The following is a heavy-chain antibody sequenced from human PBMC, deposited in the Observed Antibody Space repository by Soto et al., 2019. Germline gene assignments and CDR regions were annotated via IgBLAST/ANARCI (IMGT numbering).Heavy chain of an antibody. CDR3: ARRGSSGYPPPYYFDY. CDR2: ISAYNGNT. J-gene: IGHJ4*02. Sequence: GASVKVSCKASGYTFTSYCISWVRQAPGQGLEWMGWISAYNGNTNYAQKLQGRVTMTTDTSTSTAYMELRSLRSDDTAVYYCARRGSSGYPPPYYFDYWGQGTLVTVSS. V-gene: IGHV1-18*01. D-gene: IGHD3-22*01. CDR1: GYTFTSYC.